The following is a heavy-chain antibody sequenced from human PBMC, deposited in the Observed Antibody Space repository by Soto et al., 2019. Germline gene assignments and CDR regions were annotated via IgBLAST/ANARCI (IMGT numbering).Heavy chain of an antibody. D-gene: IGHD3-22*01. CDR3: AKDYYYDSSGWVD. Sequence: QVQLVETGGGVVQPGRSLRLSCAASGFTLSSYGMHWVRQAPGKGLEWVADISNDGSNKYYADSVKGRFTISRDNSKNTLYLQMNSLRAEDTAMYYCAKDYYYDSSGWVDWGQGTLVTVSS. CDR1: GFTLSSYG. V-gene: IGHV3-30*18. J-gene: IGHJ4*02. CDR2: ISNDGSNK.